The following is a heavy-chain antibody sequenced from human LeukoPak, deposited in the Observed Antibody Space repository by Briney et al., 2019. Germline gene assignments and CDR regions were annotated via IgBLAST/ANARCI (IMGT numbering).Heavy chain of an antibody. CDR1: GGSISSYY. CDR3: AGPFYWYFDL. V-gene: IGHV4-4*09. J-gene: IGHJ2*01. CDR2: NYTSGST. Sequence: SETLSLTCTVSGGSISSYYWSWIRQPPGKGLEWIGYNYTSGSTNYNPSLKSRVTISVDTSKNQFSLKLSSVTAADTAVYYCAGPFYWYFDLWGRGTLVTVSS.